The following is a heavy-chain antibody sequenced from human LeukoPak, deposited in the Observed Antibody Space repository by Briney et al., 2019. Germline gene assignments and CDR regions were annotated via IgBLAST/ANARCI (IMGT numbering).Heavy chain of an antibody. Sequence: PSETLSLTCAVYGGSFSGYYWSWIRQPPGKGLEWIGEINHRGSTNYNPSLKSRVTISVDTSKNQFSLKLSSVTAADTAVYYCAIASITIFGVVGFDYWGQGTLVTVSS. CDR1: GGSFSGYY. CDR3: AIASITIFGVVGFDY. J-gene: IGHJ4*02. CDR2: INHRGST. D-gene: IGHD3-3*01. V-gene: IGHV4-34*01.